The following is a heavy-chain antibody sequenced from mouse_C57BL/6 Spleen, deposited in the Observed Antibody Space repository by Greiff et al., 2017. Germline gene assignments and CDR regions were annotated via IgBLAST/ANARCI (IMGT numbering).Heavy chain of an antibody. J-gene: IGHJ4*01. CDR3: ARWEYDGGDYYAMDY. CDR2: INPNNGGT. V-gene: IGHV1-22*01. CDR1: GYTFTDYY. D-gene: IGHD2-12*01. Sequence: EVQLQQSGPELVKPGASVKMSCKASGYTFTDYYMHWVKQSHGKSLEWIGSINPNNGGTSYNQKFKGKATLTVNKASSTAYMELRSLTSEDSAVYDCARWEYDGGDYYAMDYWGQGTSVTVSS.